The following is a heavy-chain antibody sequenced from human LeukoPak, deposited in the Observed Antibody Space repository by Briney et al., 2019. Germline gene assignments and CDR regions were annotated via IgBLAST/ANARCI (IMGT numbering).Heavy chain of an antibody. V-gene: IGHV1-2*02. Sequence: ASVKVSCKTSGYTFTDYYMHWVRQAPGQGLEWMGWINPNSGVTSSAQRFQGRVTMTRDTSITTVYMEVRWLTSDDTAIYYCARADRLNGAPYLIGPWGQGTLVTVSS. CDR3: ARADRLNGAPYLIGP. CDR2: INPNSGVT. D-gene: IGHD2-21*01. CDR1: GYTFTDYY. J-gene: IGHJ5*02.